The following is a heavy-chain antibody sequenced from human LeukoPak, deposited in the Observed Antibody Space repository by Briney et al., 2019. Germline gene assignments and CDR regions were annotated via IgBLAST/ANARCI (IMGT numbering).Heavy chain of an antibody. V-gene: IGHV4-39*07. CDR3: ARAGITIFRWNWVDP. Sequence: SETLSLTCTVSGGSISSSSYYWGWIRQPPGQGLEWIGRIYYSGSTYYNPSLKSRVTISVDTSENQFSLKLSSVTAADTAVYYCARAGITIFRWNWVDPWGQGTLVTVSS. D-gene: IGHD3-3*01. CDR2: IYYSGST. J-gene: IGHJ5*02. CDR1: GGSISSSSYY.